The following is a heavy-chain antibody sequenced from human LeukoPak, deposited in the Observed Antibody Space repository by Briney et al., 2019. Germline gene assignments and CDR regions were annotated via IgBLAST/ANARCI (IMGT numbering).Heavy chain of an antibody. V-gene: IGHV1-18*01. J-gene: IGHJ4*02. D-gene: IGHD6-13*01. CDR3: ARVGAAPGHFDY. CDR1: GYSFAGYG. Sequence: GASVKVSCKASGYSFAGYGISWVRQAPGQGLEWIGWISTYSGNTNYAHNLQDRITVTTETSTSTAYMELRSLRSDDTAVYYCARVGAAPGHFDYWGQGTQLTVSS. CDR2: ISTYSGNT.